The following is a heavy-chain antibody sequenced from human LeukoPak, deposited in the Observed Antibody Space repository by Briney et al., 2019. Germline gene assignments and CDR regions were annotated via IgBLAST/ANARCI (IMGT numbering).Heavy chain of an antibody. Sequence: SETLSLTCTVSGGSISSSSYYWGWIRQPPGKGLEWIGSIYYSGSTYYNPSLKSRVTISVDTSKNQFSLKLSSVTAADTAVYYCARDRRWLVLIDYWGQGTLVTVSS. J-gene: IGHJ4*02. CDR2: IYYSGST. D-gene: IGHD6-19*01. CDR1: GGSISSSSYY. CDR3: ARDRRWLVLIDY. V-gene: IGHV4-39*07.